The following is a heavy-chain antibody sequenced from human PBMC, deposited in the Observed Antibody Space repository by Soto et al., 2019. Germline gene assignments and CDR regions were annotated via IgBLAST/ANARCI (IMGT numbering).Heavy chain of an antibody. CDR1: GFIFSSYA. Sequence: EVQLLESGGDLLQPGGSLRLSCAASGFIFSSYAMGWVRQAPGKGLEWVSAISGRGGTIYYADSVKGRFTISRDNSKNTLNLQMNTLRGQDSAVYYCTRGSASGAFDYWGQGALVTVSS. V-gene: IGHV3-23*01. J-gene: IGHJ4*02. CDR2: ISGRGGTI. CDR3: TRGSASGAFDY. D-gene: IGHD2-8*02.